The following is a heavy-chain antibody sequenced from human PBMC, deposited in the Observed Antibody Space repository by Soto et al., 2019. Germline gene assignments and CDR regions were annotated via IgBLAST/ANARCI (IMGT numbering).Heavy chain of an antibody. CDR1: GGSISSYY. J-gene: IGHJ3*02. D-gene: IGHD2-15*01. CDR3: ARGALGYCSGGSCPYAFDI. V-gene: IGHV4-59*01. CDR2: IYYSGST. Sequence: SETLSLTCTVSGGSISSYYWSWIRQPPGKGLEWIGYIYYSGSTNYNPSLKSRVTISVDTSKNQFSLKLSSVTAADTALYYCARGALGYCSGGSCPYAFDIWGQGTMVTVSS.